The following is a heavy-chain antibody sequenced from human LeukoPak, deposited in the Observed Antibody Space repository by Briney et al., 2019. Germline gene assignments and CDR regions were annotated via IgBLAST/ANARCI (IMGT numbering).Heavy chain of an antibody. J-gene: IGHJ5*02. V-gene: IGHV3-21*04. CDR2: ISSSSSYI. CDR1: GFTFSSYS. D-gene: IGHD3-10*01. CDR3: ERETESFTLSMVRGVIPWFDP. Sequence: KSGGSLRLSCAASGFTFSSYSMNWVRQAPGKGLEWVSSISSSSSYIFYADSVKGRFTISRDNAKNSLYLQMDSLRAEDTAFYHCERETESFTLSMVRGVIPWFDPWGQGTLVTVSS.